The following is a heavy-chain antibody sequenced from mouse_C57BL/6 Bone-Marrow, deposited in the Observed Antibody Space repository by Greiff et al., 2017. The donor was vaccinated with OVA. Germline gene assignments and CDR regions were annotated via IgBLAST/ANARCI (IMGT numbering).Heavy chain of an antibody. CDR3: ARRGTTAV. CDR1: GYTFTSYW. V-gene: IGHV1-64*01. J-gene: IGHJ2*01. CDR2: IHPNRGST. D-gene: IGHD1-1*01. Sequence: QVQLQQPGAALVKPGASVKLSCKASGYTFTSYWMHWVKQRPGQGLEWIGMIHPNRGSTTYNEKFKSKATLTVDKSSSTASSQRSSLTSEDSSGIYFARRGTTAVWGQGTTLTVAS.